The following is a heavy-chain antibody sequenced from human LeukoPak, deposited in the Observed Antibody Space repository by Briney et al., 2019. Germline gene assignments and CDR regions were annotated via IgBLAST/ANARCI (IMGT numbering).Heavy chain of an antibody. CDR1: GYTFTSYG. CDR2: ISAYNGNT. V-gene: IGHV1-18*01. CDR3: ARDRSSSWYVPEYFQH. D-gene: IGHD6-13*01. Sequence: ASVKVSCKASGYTFTSYGISWVRQAPGQGLEWMGWISAYNGNTNYAQKLQGRVTMTTGTSTSTAYMELRSLRSDDTAVYYCARDRSSSWYVPEYFQHWGQGTLVTVSS. J-gene: IGHJ1*01.